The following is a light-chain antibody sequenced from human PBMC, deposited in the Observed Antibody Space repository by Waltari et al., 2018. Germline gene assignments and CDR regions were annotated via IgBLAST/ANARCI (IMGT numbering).Light chain of an antibody. Sequence: EIVLTQSPGTLSLSPGERATLSCRASQSVSSSYLAWYQQKPGQAPRILIYGASSRATGVPDRFSGSGSGTDFTLTISRLEPEDFAVYHCQQDGSSPITFGQGTRLEIK. CDR2: GAS. J-gene: IGKJ5*01. V-gene: IGKV3-20*01. CDR3: QQDGSSPIT. CDR1: QSVSSSY.